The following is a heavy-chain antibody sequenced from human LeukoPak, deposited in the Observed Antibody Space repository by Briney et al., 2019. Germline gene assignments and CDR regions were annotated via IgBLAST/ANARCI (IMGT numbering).Heavy chain of an antibody. J-gene: IGHJ6*03. CDR3: ARVVFSMAAAATRYYYYYMDV. Sequence: SQTLSLTCTVSGGSISSGSYYWSWIRQPAGKGLEWIGRIYTSGSTNYNPSLKSRVTISVDTSKNQFSLKLSSVTAADTAVYYCARVVFSMAAAATRYYYYYMDVWGKGTTVTVSS. CDR1: GGSISSGSYY. D-gene: IGHD6-13*01. CDR2: IYTSGST. V-gene: IGHV4-61*02.